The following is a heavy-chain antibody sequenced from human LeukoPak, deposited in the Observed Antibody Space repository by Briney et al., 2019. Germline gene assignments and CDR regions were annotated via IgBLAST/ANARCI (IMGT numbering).Heavy chain of an antibody. Sequence: PGGSLRLSCAASGFTVSSNYMSWVRQAPGKGLEWVSVIYSGGSTYYADSVKGRFTISRDNSKNTLYLQMNSLRAEDTAVYYCARDHIAVGPAAKKDALDFWGQGTAVTVSS. D-gene: IGHD2-2*01. V-gene: IGHV3-53*01. CDR2: IYSGGST. CDR3: ARDHIAVGPAAKKDALDF. CDR1: GFTVSSNY. J-gene: IGHJ3*01.